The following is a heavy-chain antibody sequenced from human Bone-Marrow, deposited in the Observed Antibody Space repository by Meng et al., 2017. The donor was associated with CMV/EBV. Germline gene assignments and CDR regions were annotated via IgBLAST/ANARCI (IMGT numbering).Heavy chain of an antibody. D-gene: IGHD3-16*02. CDR2: INSDGSST. CDR1: GFTFSSYW. J-gene: IGHJ3*02. Sequence: GGSLRLSCAASGFTFSSYWMHWVRQAPGKGLVWVSRINSDGSSTSYADSVKGRFTISRDNAKNTLYLQMNSLRAEDTAVYYCASYDYVWGSYRYTDSTPHDAFDSWGQGTMVTVSS. CDR3: ASYDYVWGSYRYTDSTPHDAFDS. V-gene: IGHV3-74*01.